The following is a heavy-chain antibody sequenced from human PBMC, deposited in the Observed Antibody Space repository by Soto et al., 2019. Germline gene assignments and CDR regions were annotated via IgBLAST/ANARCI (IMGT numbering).Heavy chain of an antibody. J-gene: IGHJ4*02. Sequence: GGSLRLSCAASGFTFSSYGMHWVRQAPGKGLEWVAVISYDGSNKYYADSVKGRFTISRDNSKNTLYLQMNSLRAEDTAVYYCAKNGYCRGGSCSHGVDHWGQGTRVTVSS. V-gene: IGHV3-30*18. CDR3: AKNGYCRGGSCSHGVDH. D-gene: IGHD2-15*01. CDR2: ISYDGSNK. CDR1: GFTFSSYG.